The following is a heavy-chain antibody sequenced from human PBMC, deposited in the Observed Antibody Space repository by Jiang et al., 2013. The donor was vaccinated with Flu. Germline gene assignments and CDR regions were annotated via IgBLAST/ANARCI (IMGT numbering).Heavy chain of an antibody. V-gene: IGHV4-30-2*04. Sequence: KSRVTISVDTSKNQXSLKLSSVTAADTAVYYCARGGPTGREGVPASPIDYWGQGTLVTVSS. D-gene: IGHD3-16*01. CDR3: ARGGPTGREGVPASPIDY. J-gene: IGHJ4*02.